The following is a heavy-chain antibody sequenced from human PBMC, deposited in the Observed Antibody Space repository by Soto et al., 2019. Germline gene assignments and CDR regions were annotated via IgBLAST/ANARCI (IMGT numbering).Heavy chain of an antibody. J-gene: IGHJ4*02. CDR1: GFSFSTYS. V-gene: IGHV3-23*01. Sequence: PGGSLRLSCADSGFSFSTYSTSWVRQTPGEGLEWVSAITATGDRTYYADSVAGRFTISRDNSKKTHYLQMTSLRAEDTAIYYCATMNGYFEYWGQGTPVTVSS. CDR2: ITATGDRT. CDR3: ATMNGYFEY. D-gene: IGHD3-22*01.